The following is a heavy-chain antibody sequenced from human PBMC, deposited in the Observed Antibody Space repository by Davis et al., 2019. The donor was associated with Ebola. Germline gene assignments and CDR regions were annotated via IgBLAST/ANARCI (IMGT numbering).Heavy chain of an antibody. J-gene: IGHJ5*02. CDR3: AGQLTDNWLDP. CDR2: INPNSGGT. D-gene: IGHD6-13*01. CDR1: GYTFTDYY. V-gene: IGHV1-2*02. Sequence: ASVKVSCKASGYTFTDYYMHWVRQAPGQGLEWMGWINPNSGGTKYAQKFQGRVTMTRDTSINTAYMEVSRLRSDDTALYYSAGQLTDNWLDPWGQGTLVTVSS.